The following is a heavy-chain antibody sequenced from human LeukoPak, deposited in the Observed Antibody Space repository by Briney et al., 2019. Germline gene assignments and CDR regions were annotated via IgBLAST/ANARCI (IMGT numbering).Heavy chain of an antibody. V-gene: IGHV3-30*04. Sequence: GRSLRLSCAASGFTFSSYAMHWVRQAPGKGLEWVAVISYDGSNKYYADSVKGRFTISRDNSKNTLYLQTNSLRAEDTAVYYCARVPYSSGWYYFDYWGQGTLVTVSS. J-gene: IGHJ4*02. D-gene: IGHD6-19*01. CDR1: GFTFSSYA. CDR2: ISYDGSNK. CDR3: ARVPYSSGWYYFDY.